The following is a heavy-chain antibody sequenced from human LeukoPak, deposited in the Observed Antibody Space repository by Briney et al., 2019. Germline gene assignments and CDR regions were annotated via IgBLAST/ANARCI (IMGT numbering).Heavy chain of an antibody. J-gene: IGHJ3*01. CDR2: ISDRGDST. CDR1: GLNLTTYA. D-gene: IGHD3/OR15-3a*01. CDR3: AKGRWGLTINNFDL. Sequence: EGSLRLSCAASGLNLTTYAMGWVRQAPGKGLEWVSVISDRGDSTYYGDSVKGRFTISRDSSKNTLYLQMNSLGGEDTALYYCAKGRWGLTINNFDLWGQGTMVTVSS. V-gene: IGHV3-23*01.